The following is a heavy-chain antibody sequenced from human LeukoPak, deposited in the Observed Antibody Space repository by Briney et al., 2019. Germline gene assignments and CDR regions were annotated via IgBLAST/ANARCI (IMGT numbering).Heavy chain of an antibody. CDR1: GGTFSSYA. CDR3: AQGGIAAALGYFEL. J-gene: IGHJ2*01. CDR2: IIPIFGTA. D-gene: IGHD6-13*01. V-gene: IGHV1-69*13. Sequence: ASVKVSCKASGGTFSSYAISWVRQAPGQGLEWMGGIIPIFGTANYAQKFQGRVTITADESTSTAYMELSSLRSEDTAVYYCAQGGIAAALGYFELWGRGTLVTVSS.